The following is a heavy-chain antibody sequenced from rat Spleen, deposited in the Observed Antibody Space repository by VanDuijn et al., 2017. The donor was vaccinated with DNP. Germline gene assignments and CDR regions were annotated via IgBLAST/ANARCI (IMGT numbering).Heavy chain of an antibody. Sequence: EVQLVESGGGLVQPGRSLKLSCAASGFTFSDCCMAWVRQAPAKGLEWVASISSDGGSTYYRDSVKGRFTISRDNAKSTLYLQMDSLRSEDTATYYCATHDNWAWGQGTSVTVSS. CDR1: GFTFSDCC. CDR2: ISSDGGST. J-gene: IGHJ4*01. D-gene: IGHD3-6*01. CDR3: ATHDNWA. V-gene: IGHV5-20*01.